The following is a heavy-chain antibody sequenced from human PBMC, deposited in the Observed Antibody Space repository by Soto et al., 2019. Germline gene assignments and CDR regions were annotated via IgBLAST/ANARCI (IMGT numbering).Heavy chain of an antibody. D-gene: IGHD3-10*01. J-gene: IGHJ6*02. V-gene: IGHV4-59*08. CDR2: IYYSGST. CDR1: GGSISSYY. CDR3: ARVRSNYYYYYGMDV. Sequence: PSETLSLTCTVSGGSISSYYWSWIRQPPGKGLEWIGYIYYSGSTNYNPSLKSRVTISVDTSKNQFSLKLSSVTAADTAVYYCARVRSNYYYYYGMDVWGQGTTVTVSS.